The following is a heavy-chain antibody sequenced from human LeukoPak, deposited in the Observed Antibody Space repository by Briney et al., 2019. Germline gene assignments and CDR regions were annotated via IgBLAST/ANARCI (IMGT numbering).Heavy chain of an antibody. CDR2: IYYSGST. CDR1: GGSISSYY. J-gene: IGHJ4*02. V-gene: IGHV4-59*08. Sequence: PSETLSLTCTVSGGSISSYYWSWIRQPPGKGLEWIGYIYYSGSTNYNPSLKSRVTISVDTSKNQFSLKLSSVTAADTAVYYCARVSTRGYSYGSDYWGQGTLVTVSS. CDR3: ARVSTRGYSYGSDY. D-gene: IGHD5-18*01.